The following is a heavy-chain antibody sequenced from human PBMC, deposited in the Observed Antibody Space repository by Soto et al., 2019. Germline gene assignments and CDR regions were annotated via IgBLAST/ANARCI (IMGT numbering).Heavy chain of an antibody. V-gene: IGHV3-23*01. CDR3: AKVGSSSPHFDY. CDR1: GFTFSSYA. J-gene: IGHJ4*02. Sequence: GGALRLCCAASGFTFSSYAMSWVRQAPGKGLEWVSAISGSGGSTYYADSVKGRFTISRDNSKNTLYLQMNSLRAEDTAVYYCAKVGSSSPHFDYWGQGTLVTVSS. CDR2: ISGSGGST. D-gene: IGHD6-6*01.